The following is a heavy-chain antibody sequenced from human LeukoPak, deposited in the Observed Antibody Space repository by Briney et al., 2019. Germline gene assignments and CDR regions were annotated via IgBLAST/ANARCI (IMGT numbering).Heavy chain of an antibody. Sequence: SETLSLTCTVSGGSISSSSYYWGWIRQPPGKGLEWIGSIYYSGSTYYNPSLKSRVTISVDTSKNQFSLKLSSVTAADTAVYYCASRIAARPYAFDIWGQGTMVTVSS. D-gene: IGHD6-6*01. J-gene: IGHJ3*02. CDR3: ASRIAARPYAFDI. CDR1: GGSISSSSYY. CDR2: IYYSGST. V-gene: IGHV4-39*01.